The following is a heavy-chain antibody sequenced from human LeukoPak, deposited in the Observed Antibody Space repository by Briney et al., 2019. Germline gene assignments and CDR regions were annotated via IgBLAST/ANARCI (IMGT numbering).Heavy chain of an antibody. CDR1: GGSISSGSYY. Sequence: SQTLSLTCTVSGGSISSGSYYWSWIRQPAGKGLEWIGRIYTSGSTNYNPSLKSRVTISVDTSKNQFSLKLSSVTAADTAMHYCARVGGAGYYYYMDVWGKGTTVTVSS. V-gene: IGHV4-61*02. J-gene: IGHJ6*03. CDR3: ARVGGAGYYYYMDV. D-gene: IGHD2-21*01. CDR2: IYTSGST.